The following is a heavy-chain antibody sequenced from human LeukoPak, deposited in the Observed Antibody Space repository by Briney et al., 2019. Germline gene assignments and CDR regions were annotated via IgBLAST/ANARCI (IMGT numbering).Heavy chain of an antibody. Sequence: PGGSLRLSCAASGFSFSSYWMMWVRQAQGKGLEWVANIRQDGSEKNYVDSVKGRFTISRDNAKISLYLQMNSLRVEDTAVYYCAADRKVGTWDPRFDYWGQGTLVTVSS. CDR1: GFSFSSYW. J-gene: IGHJ4*02. D-gene: IGHD4-23*01. CDR3: AADRKVGTWDPRFDY. CDR2: IRQDGSEK. V-gene: IGHV3-7*01.